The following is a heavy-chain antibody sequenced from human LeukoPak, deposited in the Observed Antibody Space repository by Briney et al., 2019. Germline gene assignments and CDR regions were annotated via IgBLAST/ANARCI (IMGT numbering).Heavy chain of an antibody. Sequence: SETLSLTCTVSGGSISSSSYYWVWIRQPPGKGLEWIGSIYYSGSTYYNPSLKSRVTIFVDTSKDQFSLKLSAVTAADTAVYYCARQRGYNYGSPDYWGQGTPVTVSS. CDR3: ARQRGYNYGSPDY. D-gene: IGHD5-18*01. V-gene: IGHV4-39*01. CDR2: IYYSGST. CDR1: GGSISSSSYY. J-gene: IGHJ4*02.